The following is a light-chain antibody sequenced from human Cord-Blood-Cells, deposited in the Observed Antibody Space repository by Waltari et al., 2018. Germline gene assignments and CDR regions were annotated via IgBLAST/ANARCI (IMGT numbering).Light chain of an antibody. CDR3: QQYYSTWT. J-gene: IGKJ1*01. V-gene: IGKV4-1*01. CDR1: QSVLYSSNNKNY. CDR2: WAS. Sequence: DIVMTQSPDSLAVSLGERATIHCKSSQSVLYSSNNKNYLAWYQQQPGQPPKLLIYWASTRESGVPDRFSGSGSGTDFTLTISSLQAEDVAVYYCQQYYSTWTFGQGTKVEIK.